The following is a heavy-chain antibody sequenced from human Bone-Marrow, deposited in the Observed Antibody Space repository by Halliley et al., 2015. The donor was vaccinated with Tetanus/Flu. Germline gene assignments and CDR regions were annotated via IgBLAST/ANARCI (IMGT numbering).Heavy chain of an antibody. V-gene: IGHV3-53*01. J-gene: IGHJ6*02. CDR2: SGGAT. CDR3: ARDYGSDRTGYYGLDV. Sequence: SGGATFYAASVRGRFTIPRDNSKNTLYLQMNSLSVDDTAMYYCARDYGSDRTGYYGLDVWGQGATVTVSS. D-gene: IGHD3-10*01.